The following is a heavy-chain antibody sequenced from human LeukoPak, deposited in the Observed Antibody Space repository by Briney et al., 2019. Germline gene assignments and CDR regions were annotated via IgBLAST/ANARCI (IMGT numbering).Heavy chain of an antibody. CDR3: ATRYYGSGSFSWFDP. CDR1: GYTLTELS. CDR2: FDPEDGET. Sequence: ASVKVSCKVSGYTLTELSMHWVRQAPGKGLEWMGGFDPEDGETICAQKFQGRVTMTEDTSTDTAYMELSSLRSEDTAVYYCATRYYGSGSFSWFDPWGQGTLVTVSS. D-gene: IGHD3-10*01. J-gene: IGHJ5*02. V-gene: IGHV1-24*01.